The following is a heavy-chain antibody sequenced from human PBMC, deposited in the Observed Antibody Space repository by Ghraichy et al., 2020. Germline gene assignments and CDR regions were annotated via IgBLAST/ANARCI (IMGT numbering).Heavy chain of an antibody. Sequence: GGSLRLSCAASGFTFSSYAMSWVRQAPGKGLEWVANIKKDGSEKYYVHSVKGRFTISRDNAKNSLYLQMNSLRAEDTAVYYCARDLGSGWYFDYWGQGTLVTVSS. CDR1: GFTFSSYA. J-gene: IGHJ4*02. CDR2: IKKDGSEK. V-gene: IGHV3-7*01. CDR3: ARDLGSGWYFDY. D-gene: IGHD6-19*01.